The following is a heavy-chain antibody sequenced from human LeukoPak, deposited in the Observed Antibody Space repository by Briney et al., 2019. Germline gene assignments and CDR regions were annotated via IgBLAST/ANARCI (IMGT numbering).Heavy chain of an antibody. CDR1: GGSMSSGSYY. D-gene: IGHD3-22*01. CDR3: ARGDSGGYYNFDY. J-gene: IGHJ4*02. CDR2: FYYNGIT. V-gene: IGHV4-31*03. Sequence: PSQTLSLTCTVSGGSMSSGSYYWSWIRQHPGKGLEWIAYFYYNGITYYNPSLKSRVTISVDTSKNQFSLRLSSVTAADTAIYYCARGDSGGYYNFDYWGQGTLVTISS.